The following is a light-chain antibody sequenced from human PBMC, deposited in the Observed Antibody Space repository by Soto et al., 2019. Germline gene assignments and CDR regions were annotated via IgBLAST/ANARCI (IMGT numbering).Light chain of an antibody. J-gene: IGKJ2*01. V-gene: IGKV3-11*01. CDR2: DAS. CDR3: QQRSNWPPVYT. Sequence: EIVLTQSPATLSLSPGERATLSCRASQSVSSYLAWYQQKPGQAPRLLIYDASNRATGIPARFSGSGSGPDFTLTISSLEPEDFAVYYCQQRSNWPPVYTFGQGTKLEIK. CDR1: QSVSSY.